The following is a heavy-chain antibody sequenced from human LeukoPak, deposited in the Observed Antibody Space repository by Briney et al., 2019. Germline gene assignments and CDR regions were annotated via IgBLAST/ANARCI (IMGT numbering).Heavy chain of an antibody. J-gene: IGHJ4*02. V-gene: IGHV3-21*01. Sequence: GGSLRLSXAASGFTFSSYSMNWVRQAPGKGLDWVSSISSSGSYISYADSVKGRFTISRDNAKNSLYLQMNSLRAEDTAVYYCARDIGEWFGERWAFDDYWGQGTLVTVSS. CDR1: GFTFSSYS. D-gene: IGHD3-10*01. CDR2: ISSSGSYI. CDR3: ARDIGEWFGERWAFDDY.